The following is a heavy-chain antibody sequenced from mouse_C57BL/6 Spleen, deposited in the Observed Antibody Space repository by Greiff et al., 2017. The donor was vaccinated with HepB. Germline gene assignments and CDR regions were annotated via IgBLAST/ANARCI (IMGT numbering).Heavy chain of an antibody. V-gene: IGHV1-15*01. CDR1: GYTFTDYE. CDR2: IDPETGGT. CDR3: TRYYYGRIDY. D-gene: IGHD1-1*01. Sequence: QVQLQQSGAELVRPGASVTLSCKASGYTFTDYEMHWVKQTPVHGLEWIGAIDPETGGTAYNQKFKGKAILTADKSSSTAYMELRSLTSDDSAVYYCTRYYYGRIDYWGQGTTLTVSS. J-gene: IGHJ2*01.